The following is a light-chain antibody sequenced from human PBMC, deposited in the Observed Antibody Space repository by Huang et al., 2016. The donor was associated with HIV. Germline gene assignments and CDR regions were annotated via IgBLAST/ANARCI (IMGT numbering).Light chain of an antibody. CDR1: QSISSY. CDR3: QQSYSTLFT. Sequence: DIHMTQSPSSLSASVGDRVTITCRASQSISSYLNWYQQKPGKAPKLLIYAAPSLQSGVPSRFSGSGSGTDFTLTISSLQPEDFATYYCQQSYSTLFTFGPGTKVDIK. CDR2: AAP. V-gene: IGKV1-39*01. J-gene: IGKJ3*01.